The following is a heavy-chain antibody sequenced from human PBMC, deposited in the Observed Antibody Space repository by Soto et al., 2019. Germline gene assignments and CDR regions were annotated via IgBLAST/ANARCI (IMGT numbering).Heavy chain of an antibody. J-gene: IGHJ6*02. CDR2: IYHSGST. V-gene: IGHV4-4*02. D-gene: IGHD6-6*01. CDR1: GGSISSSNW. CDR3: ASSIAARPRDYYYGMDV. Sequence: PSETLSLTCAVSGGSISSSNWWRWVRQPPGKGQEWIGEIYHSGSTNYNPSLKSRVTISVDKSKNEFSLKLSSVTAADTAVYYCASSIAARPRDYYYGMDVWGQGTTVTVSS.